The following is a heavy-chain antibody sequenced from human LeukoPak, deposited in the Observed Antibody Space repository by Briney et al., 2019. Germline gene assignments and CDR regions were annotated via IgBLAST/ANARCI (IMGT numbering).Heavy chain of an antibody. V-gene: IGHV1-2*02. CDR3: ARGRTTENWFDP. J-gene: IGHJ5*02. CDR1: GYTFTGYY. Sequence: ASVKVSCKASGYTFTGYYMHWVRQAPGQGLEWMGWINPNSGGTNYAQKFQGRVTMTRDTSISTAYMELSRLRPDDTAVYYCARGRTTENWFDPWGQGTLVTVSS. CDR2: INPNSGGT. D-gene: IGHD4-17*01.